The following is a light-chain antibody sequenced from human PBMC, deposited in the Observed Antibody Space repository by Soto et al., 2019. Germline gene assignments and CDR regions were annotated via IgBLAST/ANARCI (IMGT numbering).Light chain of an antibody. V-gene: IGKV3-11*01. CDR1: QSVSSY. Sequence: EIVLTQSPATLSLSPGERATLSCRASQSVSSYLAWYQQKPGQAPRLLIYDASNRATGIPARFSGSGSGTDFTLTISSLEPEDFAVYYCQHTVTFGQGTRLEI. J-gene: IGKJ5*01. CDR3: QHTVT. CDR2: DAS.